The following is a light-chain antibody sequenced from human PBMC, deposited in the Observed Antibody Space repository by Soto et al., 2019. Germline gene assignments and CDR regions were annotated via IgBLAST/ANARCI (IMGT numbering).Light chain of an antibody. Sequence: QSVLTQPPSVSAAPGQKVTISCSGSSSNIGNDYVSWYQQFPGTAPKLLIYDNDKRPSGIPDRFSASKSGTSATLGITGLQTGDEADYYCQSYDSGLSGSVFGGGTKLTVL. CDR3: QSYDSGLSGSV. J-gene: IGLJ3*02. V-gene: IGLV1-51*01. CDR1: SSNIGNDY. CDR2: DND.